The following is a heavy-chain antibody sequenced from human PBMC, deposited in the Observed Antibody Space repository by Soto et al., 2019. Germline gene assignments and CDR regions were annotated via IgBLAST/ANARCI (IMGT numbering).Heavy chain of an antibody. D-gene: IGHD4-17*01. J-gene: IGHJ4*02. CDR1: GYTFTSYG. CDR3: ATWVDYGDFEGFDF. Sequence: VKVSCKASGYTFTSYGISWVRQAPGQGLEWMGWISAYNGNTNYAQKLQGRVTMTTDTSTSTAYLDLTRLTTNDTATYFCATWVDYGDFEGFDFWGQGTLVTVSS. CDR2: ISAYNGNT. V-gene: IGHV1-18*01.